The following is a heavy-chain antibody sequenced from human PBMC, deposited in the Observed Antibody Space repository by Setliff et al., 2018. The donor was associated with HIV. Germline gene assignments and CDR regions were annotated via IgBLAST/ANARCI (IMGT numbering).Heavy chain of an antibody. V-gene: IGHV3-7*01. J-gene: IGHJ4*02. Sequence: PGGSLRLSCAASGFSFSKYTMSWVRQAPGKGLEWVANIEQDGSEKYYVDSVKGRFSISRDNANNSLYLHMDSLRVEDTAIYYCAVPSQDSNGWSPFDYWGQGTLVTVSS. D-gene: IGHD6-19*01. CDR1: GFSFSKYT. CDR2: IEQDGSEK. CDR3: AVPSQDSNGWSPFDY.